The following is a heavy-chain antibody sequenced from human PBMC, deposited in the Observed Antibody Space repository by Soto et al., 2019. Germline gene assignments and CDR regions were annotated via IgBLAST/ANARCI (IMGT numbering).Heavy chain of an antibody. D-gene: IGHD6-19*01. V-gene: IGHV4-34*01. CDR2: INHSGSA. CDR1: GESFSGYI. Sequence: SENLSITCAVYGESFSGYIWTWIRQTPGKGLQWIGQINHSGSASYNPSLKSRVTISVHTSNSQFSLELSSVTAADTAVYYCARGLITGSHYSGGWYYFDSWGQGTQVTVS. CDR3: ARGLITGSHYSGGWYYFDS. J-gene: IGHJ4*02.